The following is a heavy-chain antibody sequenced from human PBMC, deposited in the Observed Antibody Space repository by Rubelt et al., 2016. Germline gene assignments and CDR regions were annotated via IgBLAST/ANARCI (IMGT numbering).Heavy chain of an antibody. CDR2: ITEEVGVTIT. CDR1: GLILIRVW. V-gene: IGHV3-74*02. D-gene: IGHD2-15*01. CDR3: ARGFYCSLGTCYDTLFDH. Sequence: EARGGLVQPGGSLRLPFLASGLILIRVWRTWSRQFPGRGRLGFSRITEEVGVTITAYADSVEGRFTFSKTYAKNTLYLEMNGLRAEDTAVYYCARGFYCSLGTCYDTLFDHWGRGTLVTVSS. J-gene: IGHJ4*02.